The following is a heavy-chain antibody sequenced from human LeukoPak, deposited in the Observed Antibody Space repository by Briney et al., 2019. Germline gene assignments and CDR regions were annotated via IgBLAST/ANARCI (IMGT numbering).Heavy chain of an antibody. J-gene: IGHJ4*02. Sequence: QPGGSLRLSCVASGFSFSNFWMSWVRQAPGERPEWLTNIKQDGSQRYYVDSVRGRFTISRDNAKNSLYLQMNSLRAEDTAVYYCARGAYYYEDWGQGTLVTVSS. CDR1: GFSFSNFW. CDR3: ARGAYYYED. CDR2: IKQDGSQR. V-gene: IGHV3-7*01. D-gene: IGHD3-22*01.